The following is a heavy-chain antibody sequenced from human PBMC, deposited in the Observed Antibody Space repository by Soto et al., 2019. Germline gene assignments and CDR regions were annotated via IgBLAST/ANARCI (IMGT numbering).Heavy chain of an antibody. CDR2: ISYDGSNK. CDR3: AKAAARYSGSYGDWFDP. CDR1: GFTFSSYG. D-gene: IGHD1-26*01. V-gene: IGHV3-30*18. Sequence: QVQLVESGGGVVQPGRFLRLSCAASGFTFSSYGMHWVRQAPGKGLEWVAVISYDGSNKYYADSVKGRFTISRDNSKNTLYLQMNSLRAEDTAVYYCAKAAARYSGSYGDWFDPWGQGTLVTVSS. J-gene: IGHJ5*02.